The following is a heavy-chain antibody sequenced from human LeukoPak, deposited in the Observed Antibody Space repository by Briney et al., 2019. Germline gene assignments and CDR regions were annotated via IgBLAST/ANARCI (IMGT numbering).Heavy chain of an antibody. V-gene: IGHV4-59*01. CDR1: GGSISSDC. CDR2: IYYSGST. Sequence: KASETLSLTCTVSGGSISSDCWSWIRQPPGKGLEWIGCIYYSGSTNYNPSLKSRVTISVDTSKNQFSLKLSSVTAADTAVYYCARDRGYCSGGSCYRWFDPWGQGTLVTVSS. J-gene: IGHJ5*02. CDR3: ARDRGYCSGGSCYRWFDP. D-gene: IGHD2-15*01.